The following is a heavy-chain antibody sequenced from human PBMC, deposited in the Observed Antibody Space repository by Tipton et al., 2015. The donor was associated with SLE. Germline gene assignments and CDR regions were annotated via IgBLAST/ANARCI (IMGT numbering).Heavy chain of an antibody. CDR2: IHASGSSGST. D-gene: IGHD3-16*01. V-gene: IGHV4-61*02. J-gene: IGHJ5*02. CDR3: ARDGVRKGWWFDP. Sequence: TLSLTCTVSGGSISSGGHYWSWIRQPAGKGLEWIGRIHASGSSGSTEYNLSLKSRVSMSLDTSKDQFSLNLTSVTAADTALYYCARDGVRKGWWFDPWGQGTLVTVSS. CDR1: GGSISSGGHY.